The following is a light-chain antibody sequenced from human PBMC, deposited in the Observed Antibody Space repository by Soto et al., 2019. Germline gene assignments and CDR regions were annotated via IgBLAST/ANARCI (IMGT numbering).Light chain of an antibody. Sequence: DIVMTQSPLSLPVTPGEPASIYGRSSQSLLHSNGYNSLDWYLKKPGQSPQLLIYLGSNRASGVPDRFSCSGSGTDFTLKISRVESADVGVYYCMKALKSPPTFGGGTKVEIK. CDR1: QSLLHSNGYNS. CDR3: MKALKSPPT. V-gene: IGKV2-28*01. CDR2: LGS. J-gene: IGKJ4*01.